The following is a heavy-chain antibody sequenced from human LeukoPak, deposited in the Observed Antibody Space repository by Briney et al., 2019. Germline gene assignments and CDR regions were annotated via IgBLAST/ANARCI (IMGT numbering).Heavy chain of an antibody. V-gene: IGHV1-8*01. CDR2: MNPDSGNT. CDR3: ARDRAVGATMVVSDFDY. J-gene: IGHJ4*02. Sequence: ASVKVSCKASGYTFTSYDINWVRQATGQGLEWMGWMNPDSGNTGYAQMFQGRLTMTWNTSISTAYMELSSLRSDDTAVYYCARDRAVGATMVVSDFDYWGQGTLVTVSS. D-gene: IGHD1-26*01. CDR1: GYTFTSYD.